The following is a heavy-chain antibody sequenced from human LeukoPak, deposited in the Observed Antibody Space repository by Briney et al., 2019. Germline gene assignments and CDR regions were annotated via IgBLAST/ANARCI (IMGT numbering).Heavy chain of an antibody. J-gene: IGHJ5*02. Sequence: GGSLRLSCAASGFTFSYYTMSWVRQALGKGLEWVSSISSTGSSIYYADSVKGRFTISRDNAKNSLYLQMSSLRVEDTAVYYCARDDVAWNDVHWFDPWGQGTLVTVSS. CDR2: ISSTGSSI. D-gene: IGHD1-1*01. CDR3: ARDDVAWNDVHWFDP. V-gene: IGHV3-21*01. CDR1: GFTFSYYT.